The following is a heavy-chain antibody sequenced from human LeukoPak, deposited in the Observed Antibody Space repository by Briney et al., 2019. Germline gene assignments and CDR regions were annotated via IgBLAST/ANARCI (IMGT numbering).Heavy chain of an antibody. J-gene: IGHJ3*02. CDR1: GYTFTGHY. V-gene: IGHV1-2*02. CDR2: INPNSGGT. CDR3: ARDKGLATMVRGVKEDDAFDI. Sequence: ASVKVSCKASGYTFTGHYMHWVRQAPGQGPEWMGWINPNSGGTNYAQKFQGRVTMTRDTSISTAYMELSRLRSDDTAVYYCARDKGLATMVRGVKEDDAFDIWGQGTMVTVSS. D-gene: IGHD3-10*01.